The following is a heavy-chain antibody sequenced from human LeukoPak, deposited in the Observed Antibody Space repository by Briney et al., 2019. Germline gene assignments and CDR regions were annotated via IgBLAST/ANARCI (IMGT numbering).Heavy chain of an antibody. V-gene: IGHV4-34*01. J-gene: IGHJ4*02. D-gene: IGHD5-24*01. CDR1: GGSFSGYY. CDR3: ARVGLGGRDGYNFDY. CDR2: INHSGST. Sequence: SETLSLTCAVYGGSFSGYYWSWIRQPPGKGLEWIGEINHSGSTNYNPSLKSRVTISVDTSKNQFSLKLSSVTAADTAVYYCARVGLGGRDGYNFDYWGQGTLVTVSS.